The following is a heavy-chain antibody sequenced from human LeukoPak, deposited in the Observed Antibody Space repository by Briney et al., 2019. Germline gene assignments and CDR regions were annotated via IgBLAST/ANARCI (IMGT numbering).Heavy chain of an antibody. J-gene: IGHJ4*02. CDR2: ISSSSTYI. CDR3: ARFQGAHY. D-gene: IGHD4/OR15-4a*01. CDR1: GFTFSSYS. V-gene: IGHV3-21*01. Sequence: GGSLRLSCAASGFTFSSYSMNWVRQAPGMGLEWVSSISSSSTYIYYVDSVKGRFTISRDNTKNSLYLQMNSLRAEDTAVYYCARFQGAHYWGQGTLVTVSS.